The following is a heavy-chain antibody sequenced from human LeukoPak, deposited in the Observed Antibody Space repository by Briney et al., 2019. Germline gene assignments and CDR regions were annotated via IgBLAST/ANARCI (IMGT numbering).Heavy chain of an antibody. CDR2: ISSSGSTI. J-gene: IGHJ4*02. V-gene: IGHV3-48*03. Sequence: GGSLRLSCAASGFTFSSYEMNWVRQAPGKGLEWVSYISSSGSTIYYADSVKGRFTISRDNAKNSVYLQMSSLRAEDTAVYYCARHRSYSSGWTLGHWGQGTLVTVSS. CDR3: ARHRSYSSGWTLGH. CDR1: GFTFSSYE. D-gene: IGHD6-19*01.